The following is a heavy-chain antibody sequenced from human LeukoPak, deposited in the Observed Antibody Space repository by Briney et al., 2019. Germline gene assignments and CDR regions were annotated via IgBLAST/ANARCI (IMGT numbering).Heavy chain of an antibody. CDR3: ARGDLAAAGLICDY. D-gene: IGHD6-13*01. CDR1: GYTFTGYY. V-gene: IGHV1-2*02. J-gene: IGHJ4*02. Sequence: ASVKVSCKSSGYTFTGYYMRWVRQAPGQGLEWMGWINPNSGGTNYAQKFQGRVTMTRDTSISTAYMELSRLRSDDTAVYYCARGDLAAAGLICDYWGQGTLVTVSS. CDR2: INPNSGGT.